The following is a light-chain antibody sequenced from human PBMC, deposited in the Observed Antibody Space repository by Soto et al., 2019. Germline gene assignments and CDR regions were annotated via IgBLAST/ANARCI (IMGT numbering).Light chain of an antibody. J-gene: IGKJ2*01. CDR1: QSVSSSY. CDR3: QQYGSSPPYT. V-gene: IGKV3-20*01. CDR2: GAS. Sequence: EIVLTQSPGTLSLSPGERATLSCRASQSVSSSYLAWYQQKPGQAPRLLIYGASSRATGIPDRFSGSGSGTDFTLTISRLEPEDFAAYYCQQYGSSPPYTFGHGTTLEIK.